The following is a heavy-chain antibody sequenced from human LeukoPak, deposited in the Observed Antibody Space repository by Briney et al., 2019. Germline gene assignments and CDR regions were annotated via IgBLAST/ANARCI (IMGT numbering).Heavy chain of an antibody. CDR2: IIPIFGTA. Sequence: GASVKVSCKTSGGTFSSYAINWVRQAPGQGLEWMGGIIPIFGTANYAQKFQGRVTITADKSTSTAYMELSSLRAEDTAVYFCAGIPVFGVVLHQEPVWGKGTTVTVSS. D-gene: IGHD3-3*01. V-gene: IGHV1-69*06. J-gene: IGHJ6*04. CDR3: AGIPVFGVVLHQEPV. CDR1: GGTFSSYA.